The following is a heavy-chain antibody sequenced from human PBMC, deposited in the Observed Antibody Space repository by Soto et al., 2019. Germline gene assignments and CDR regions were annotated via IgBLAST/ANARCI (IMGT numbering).Heavy chain of an antibody. CDR2: IYYSGST. Sequence: PSETLSLTCTVSGGSIISYYWSWIRQPPGKGLEWIGYIYYSGSTNYNPSLKSRVTISVDTSKNQFSLKLTSVTAADTAVYYCVRGIGYIDSWGQGTLVTVSS. V-gene: IGHV4-59*01. D-gene: IGHD3-3*01. CDR1: GGSIISYY. CDR3: VRGIGYIDS. J-gene: IGHJ4*02.